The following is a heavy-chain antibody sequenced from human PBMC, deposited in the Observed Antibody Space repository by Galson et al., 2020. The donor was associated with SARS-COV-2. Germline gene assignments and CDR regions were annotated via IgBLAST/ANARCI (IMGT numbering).Heavy chain of an antibody. D-gene: IGHD6-19*01. V-gene: IGHV4-31*03. CDR1: GGSISSGGYY. J-gene: IGHJ5*02. CDR3: ARLITIAVAGTTIWFDP. CDR2: IYYSGST. Sequence: TLSLTCTVSGGSISSGGYYWSWIRQHPGKGLEWIGYIYYSGSTYYNPSLKSRVTISVDTSKNQFSLKLSSVTAADTAVYYCARLITIAVAGTTIWFDPWGQGTRVTVSS.